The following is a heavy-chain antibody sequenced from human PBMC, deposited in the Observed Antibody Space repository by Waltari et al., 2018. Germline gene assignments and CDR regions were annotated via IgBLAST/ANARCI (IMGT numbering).Heavy chain of an antibody. CDR3: ARGPFWSGYYMDV. D-gene: IGHD3-3*01. CDR2: IYYSGST. CDR1: GGSISSHY. J-gene: IGHJ6*03. V-gene: IGHV4-59*11. Sequence: QVQLQESGPGLVKPSETLSLTCTVSGGSISSHYWSWIRQPPGKGLEWLGYIYYSGSTNYTPSLKSLVTISVDTSKNQFSLKLSSVTAADTAVYYCARGPFWSGYYMDVWGKGTTVTVSS.